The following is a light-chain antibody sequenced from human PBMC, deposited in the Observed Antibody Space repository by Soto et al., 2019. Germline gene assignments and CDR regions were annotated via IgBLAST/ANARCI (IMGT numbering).Light chain of an antibody. V-gene: IGKV3-20*01. CDR3: QQYGSSIT. CDR1: QSVSSSY. J-gene: IGKJ5*01. Sequence: IVLTQSAGTVALSPGERATLSGRASQSVSSSYLAWYQQKPGQAPRLLIYGASSRATGIPDRFSGSGSGTDFTLTISRLEPEDFAVYYCQQYGSSITFGQGTRLEIK. CDR2: GAS.